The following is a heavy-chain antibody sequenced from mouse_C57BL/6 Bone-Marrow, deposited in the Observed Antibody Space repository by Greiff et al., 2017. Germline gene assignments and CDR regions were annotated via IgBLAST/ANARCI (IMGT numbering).Heavy chain of an antibody. CDR3: TAKESYYTAVFAY. J-gene: IGHJ3*01. CDR1: GFTFSSYA. V-gene: IGHV5-9-1*02. CDR2: ISSGGDYN. D-gene: IGHD2-12*01. Sequence: EVTLVESGGGLVKPGGSLKLSCAASGFTFSSYAMSWVRQTPEKRLEWVANISSGGDYNYYADPVKGRFTISRDNARNTLYLQMSSLKSEDTAMYYCTAKESYYTAVFAYWGQGTLVTVSA.